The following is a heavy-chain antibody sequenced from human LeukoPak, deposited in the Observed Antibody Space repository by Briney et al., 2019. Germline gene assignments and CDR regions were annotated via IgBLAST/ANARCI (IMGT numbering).Heavy chain of an antibody. Sequence: GGSLRLSCAASGFTFSSYAMHWVRQAPGKGLEWVAVISYDGSNKYYADSVKGRFTISRDNSKNTLYLQMNSLRAEDTAVYYCAKSSDYYYYYMDVWGKGTTVTISS. CDR1: GFTFSSYA. CDR2: ISYDGSNK. D-gene: IGHD2-15*01. V-gene: IGHV3-30*04. CDR3: AKSSDYYYYYMDV. J-gene: IGHJ6*03.